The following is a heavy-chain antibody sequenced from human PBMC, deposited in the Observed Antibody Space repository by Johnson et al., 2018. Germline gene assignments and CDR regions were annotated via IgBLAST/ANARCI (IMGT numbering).Heavy chain of an antibody. Sequence: VQLVESGGGLVKXGGSXRLXCAASGFTFSNAWMSWVRQAPGKGLEWVGRIKSKTDGGTTDYAAPVKGRFTISRDDSKNTLYLQMNSLKTEDTAVYYCTTGAEVRGYYYGMDVWGQGTTVTVSS. D-gene: IGHD3-10*01. J-gene: IGHJ6*02. CDR2: IKSKTDGGTT. CDR1: GFTFSNAW. V-gene: IGHV3-15*01. CDR3: TTGAEVRGYYYGMDV.